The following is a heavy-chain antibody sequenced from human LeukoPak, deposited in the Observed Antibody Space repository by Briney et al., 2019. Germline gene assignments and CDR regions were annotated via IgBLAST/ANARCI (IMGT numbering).Heavy chain of an antibody. CDR2: SNHSGST. V-gene: IGHV4-34*01. CDR1: GGSFSGYY. D-gene: IGHD2-2*01. Sequence: SETLSLTCAVYGGSFSGYYWSWIRQPRGKGLEWMGESNHSGSTNYNPSLKSRVTISVDTSKNQFSLKLSSVTAADTAVYYCARGYGVVVPAAMVNYGMDVWGKGTTVTVSS. J-gene: IGHJ6*04. CDR3: ARGYGVVVPAAMVNYGMDV.